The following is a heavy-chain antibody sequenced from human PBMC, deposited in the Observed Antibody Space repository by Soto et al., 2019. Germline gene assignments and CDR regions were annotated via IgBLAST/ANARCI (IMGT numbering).Heavy chain of an antibody. CDR3: ARGRGGYCSGGVCYRLLDP. CDR2: IIPVYGTT. D-gene: IGHD2-15*01. CDR1: GGTFSTYG. Sequence: SVKVSCKTSGGTFSTYGTSWVRQAPGQGLEWMGGIIPVYGTTDYAQKFQGRVAITADESTRTAYMELSSLTSDDTAVYYCARGRGGYCSGGVCYRLLDPWGQGTLVTVSS. J-gene: IGHJ5*02. V-gene: IGHV1-69*13.